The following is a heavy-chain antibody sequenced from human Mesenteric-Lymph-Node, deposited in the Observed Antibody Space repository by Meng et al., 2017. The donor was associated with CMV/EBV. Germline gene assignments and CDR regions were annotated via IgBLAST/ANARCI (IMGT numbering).Heavy chain of an antibody. CDR2: IKEYGTEK. CDR1: GFTFSSYW. Sequence: GESLKISCAASGFTFSSYWMSWVRQAPGKGLEWVANIKEYGTEKYYVDSVKGRFTISRANSFTVSRANSKNTLYLQMNSLRAEDTAVYYCASSPNIIGLVPSDYWGQGALVTVSS. D-gene: IGHD1-26*01. J-gene: IGHJ4*02. CDR3: ASSPNIIGLVPSDY. V-gene: IGHV3-7*01.